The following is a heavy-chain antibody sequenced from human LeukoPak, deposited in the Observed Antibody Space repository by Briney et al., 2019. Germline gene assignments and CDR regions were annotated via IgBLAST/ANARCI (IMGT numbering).Heavy chain of an antibody. V-gene: IGHV1-18*01. CDR1: GYTFTSYG. D-gene: IGHD2-2*01. J-gene: IGHJ6*03. Sequence: ASVKVSCKASGYTFTSYGISWVRQAPGQGLEWMGWISAYNGNTNYAQKLQGRVTMTTDTSTSTAYMELRSLRSDDTAVYYCARASGYCSSTSCYFYHYYMDVWGKGTTVTVSS. CDR3: ARASGYCSSTSCYFYHYYMDV. CDR2: ISAYNGNT.